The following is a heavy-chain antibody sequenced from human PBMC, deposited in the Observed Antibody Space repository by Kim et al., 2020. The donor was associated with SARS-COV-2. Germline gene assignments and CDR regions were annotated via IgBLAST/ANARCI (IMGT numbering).Heavy chain of an antibody. CDR3: ARDGADYGAAHEGFDY. CDR1: GASMSMSNHY. Sequence: SETLSLTCTVSGASMSMSNHYWAWIRQPPGKGLEWVGSIFSSGSTSYNPSLKSRVTISVDTSKKQFSLRLTSVTAADTAVFYCARDGADYGAAHEGFDY. V-gene: IGHV4-39*07. CDR2: IFSSGST. D-gene: IGHD4-17*01. J-gene: IGHJ4*01.